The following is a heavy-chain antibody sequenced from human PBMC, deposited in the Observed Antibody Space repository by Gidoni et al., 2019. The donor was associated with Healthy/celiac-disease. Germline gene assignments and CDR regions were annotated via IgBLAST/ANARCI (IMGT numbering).Heavy chain of an antibody. Sequence: QLQLQESGPGLVKPSATQSLTCTVSGGSLSSSRYYWGWIRQPPGKGLEWIVIIYYRGSTDYNPSLKSRVTISVDTSKNQFSLKLSSVTAADTAVYYCARDVIFDGAFDIWGQGTMVTVSS. D-gene: IGHD3-3*01. CDR3: ARDVIFDGAFDI. J-gene: IGHJ3*02. CDR1: GGSLSSSRYY. V-gene: IGHV4-39*07. CDR2: IYYRGST.